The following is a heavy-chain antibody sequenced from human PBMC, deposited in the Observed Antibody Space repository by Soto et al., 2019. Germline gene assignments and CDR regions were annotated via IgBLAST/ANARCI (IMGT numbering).Heavy chain of an antibody. CDR3: ARDLDDSRPHTTNYYYGMDV. CDR2: INPNSGGT. D-gene: IGHD1-1*01. CDR1: GYTFTGYY. J-gene: IGHJ6*02. Sequence: ASVKVSCKASGYTFTGYYMHWVRQAPGQGLEWMGWINPNSGGTNYAQKFQGRVTMTGDTSISTAYMELSRLRSDDTAVYYCARDLDDSRPHTTNYYYGMDVWGQGTTVPVYS. V-gene: IGHV1-2*02.